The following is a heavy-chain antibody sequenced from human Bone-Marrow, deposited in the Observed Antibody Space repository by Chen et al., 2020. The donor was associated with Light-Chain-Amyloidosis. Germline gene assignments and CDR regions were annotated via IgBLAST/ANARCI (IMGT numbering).Heavy chain of an antibody. V-gene: IGHV3-23*04. CDR2: IRGGGGSR. Sequence: EVQLVESGGGLLQRGGSLRLSCAASGFAFSSYAMSWVRRAPGKGLEWVSTIRGGGGSRYYGDSVKGRLTISRDNCKNALFQQMNSLRAEDTAVYYCAKDISYDDILPGYPADAFDIWGQGKMVTVSS. J-gene: IGHJ3*02. D-gene: IGHD3-9*01. CDR1: GFAFSSYA. CDR3: AKDISYDDILPGYPADAFDI.